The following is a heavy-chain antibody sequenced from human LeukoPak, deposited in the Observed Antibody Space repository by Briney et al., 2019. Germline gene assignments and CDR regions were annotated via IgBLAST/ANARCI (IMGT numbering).Heavy chain of an antibody. CDR1: GGSFSGYY. J-gene: IGHJ5*02. CDR2: INHSGST. D-gene: IGHD6-19*01. Sequence: SETLSLTCAVYGGSFSGYYWSWIRQPPGKGLEWIGEINHSGSTNYNPSLKSRVTISVDTSKNQFSLKLSSVTAAVTAVYYCATCIAVAGTGWFDPWGQGTLVTVSS. CDR3: ATCIAVAGTGWFDP. V-gene: IGHV4-34*01.